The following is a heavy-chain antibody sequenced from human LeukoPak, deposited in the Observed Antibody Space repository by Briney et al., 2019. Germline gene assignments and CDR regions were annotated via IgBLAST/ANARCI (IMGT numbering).Heavy chain of an antibody. Sequence: GALRLSCAASGFTFSSYDMHWVRQAPGKGLEWVAFIRYDGSNKYYADSVKGRFTISRDNSKNTLYLQMNSLRAEDTAAYYCAKGYYFDILSGYSSLDSWGQGILVTVSS. CDR1: GFTFSSYD. D-gene: IGHD3-9*01. CDR3: AKGYYFDILSGYSSLDS. CDR2: IRYDGSNK. J-gene: IGHJ4*02. V-gene: IGHV3-30*02.